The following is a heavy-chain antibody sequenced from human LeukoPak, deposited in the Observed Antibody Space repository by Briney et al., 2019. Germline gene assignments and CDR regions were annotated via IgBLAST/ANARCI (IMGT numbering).Heavy chain of an antibody. D-gene: IGHD1-26*01. CDR3: AKALGGTYYDAFDI. CDR2: ISYDGANK. CDR1: GFTFSSYA. V-gene: IGHV3-30-3*01. J-gene: IGHJ3*02. Sequence: GGSLRLSCAASGFTFSSYAMTWVRQAPGKGLEWVAVISYDGANKYNADSVKGRFTISRDNSKNTLYLQMNSLRAEDTAVYYCAKALGGTYYDAFDIWGQGTMVTVSS.